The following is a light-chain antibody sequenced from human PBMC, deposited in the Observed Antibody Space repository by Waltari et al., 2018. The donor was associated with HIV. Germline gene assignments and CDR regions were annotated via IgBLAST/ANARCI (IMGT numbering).Light chain of an antibody. CDR2: VVN. V-gene: IGLV2-14*03. CDR1: ASDIGRYNY. CDR3: ASYTVNSTGV. Sequence: QSALSQPASVSASPGQSVDISCSGSASDIGRYNYVSWYQQHPHKTPRLILFVVNNRPSVIADRFSGSKTDTTASLTISTVETDDEADYYCASYTVNSTGVFGSGTKLTVL. J-gene: IGLJ1*01.